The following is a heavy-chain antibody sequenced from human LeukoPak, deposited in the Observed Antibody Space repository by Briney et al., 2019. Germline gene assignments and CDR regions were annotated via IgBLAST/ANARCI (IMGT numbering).Heavy chain of an antibody. D-gene: IGHD1-26*01. J-gene: IGHJ3*02. CDR3: TVGAGDAFDI. CDR1: GGSISSSSYY. Sequence: PSETLSLTCTVSGGSISSSSYYWGWIRQPPGKGLEWIGSIYYSGSTYYNPSLKSRVTISVDTSKNQFSLKLSSVTAADTAVYYCTVGAGDAFDIWGQGTMVTVSS. V-gene: IGHV4-39*07. CDR2: IYYSGST.